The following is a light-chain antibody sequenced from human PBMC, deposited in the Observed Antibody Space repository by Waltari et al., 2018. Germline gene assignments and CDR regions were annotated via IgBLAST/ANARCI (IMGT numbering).Light chain of an antibody. CDR2: ENM. Sequence: QSVLTQPPSVSAAPGQRVTISCSGGSSNLGNNYVSWYRQFPGTAPKLLIYENMERPSGIPGRFSGSKSGTSATLDSTGLQAGDEADYYCGTWDSSLSGAVFGGGTHLTVL. J-gene: IGLJ7*01. CDR3: GTWDSSLSGAV. V-gene: IGLV1-51*02. CDR1: SSNLGNNY.